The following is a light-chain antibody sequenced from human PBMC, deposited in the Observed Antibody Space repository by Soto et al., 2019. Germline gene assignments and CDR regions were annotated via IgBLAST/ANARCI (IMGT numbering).Light chain of an antibody. CDR2: GAS. CDR3: PQSNNWPYT. CDR1: QSVRDN. V-gene: IGKV3-15*01. Sequence: EIVMPHSPATLSVSPGERATLSGRASQSVRDNLAWSQQTPGQAPRLLIYGASTRATGIPARFRGSGSGTAFTLTITSLQSEDFALDFGPQSNNWPYTFGQGTKLEIK. J-gene: IGKJ2*01.